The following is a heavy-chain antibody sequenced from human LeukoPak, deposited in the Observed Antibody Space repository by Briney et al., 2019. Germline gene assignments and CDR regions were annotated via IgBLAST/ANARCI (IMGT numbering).Heavy chain of an antibody. J-gene: IGHJ4*02. CDR1: GGSINNTRYF. D-gene: IGHD3-9*01. CDR2: IYYSGHT. CDR3: ATRYNYDILTGYFGSY. V-gene: IGHV4-39*07. Sequence: SETLSLTCTISGGSINNTRYFWGWIRQPPGQGLEWLATIYYSGHTYYNPSLKSRVTISVDTSKNQFSLKLNSVTAADTATYYCATRYNYDILTGYFGSYWGQGILVAVS.